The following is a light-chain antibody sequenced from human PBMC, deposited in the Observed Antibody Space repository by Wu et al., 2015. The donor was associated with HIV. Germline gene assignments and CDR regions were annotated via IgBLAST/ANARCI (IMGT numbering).Light chain of an antibody. CDR2: DAS. Sequence: EIVLTQFPATLSLSPGERAILSCRAGQSISTYLAWYQRKPGQAPRLLISDASNRVTGIPDRFSGSGSGTDFTLTISSLEPEDFAIYYCQQRSNWPLTFGGGTKVEI. J-gene: IGKJ4*01. CDR3: QQRSNWPLT. CDR1: QSISTY. V-gene: IGKV3-11*01.